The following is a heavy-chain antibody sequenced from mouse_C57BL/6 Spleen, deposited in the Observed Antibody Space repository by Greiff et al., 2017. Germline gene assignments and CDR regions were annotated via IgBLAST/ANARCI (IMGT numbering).Heavy chain of an antibody. Sequence: QVQLQQPGAELVKPGASVKMSCKASGYTFTSYWITWVKQRPGQGLEWIGDIYPGSGSTNYNERFKSRATLTVDTSSSTAYTRLSSLTSDDSAVYYCARGCYSNYVGDYWGPGTTLTVSS. CDR3: ARGCYSNYVGDY. J-gene: IGHJ2*01. CDR1: GYTFTSYW. CDR2: IYPGSGST. D-gene: IGHD2-5*01. V-gene: IGHV1-55*01.